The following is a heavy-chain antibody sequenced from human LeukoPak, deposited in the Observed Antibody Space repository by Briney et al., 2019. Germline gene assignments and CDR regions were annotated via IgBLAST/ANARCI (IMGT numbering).Heavy chain of an antibody. CDR3: ARDSSEFRSLIPH. Sequence: SVKVSCKASGGTFSNYAISWVRQAPGQGLEWMGGIIPIFGTAKYAQKFQGRVTITADESTSTAYMELSSLRPEDTAVYYCARDSSEFRSLIPHWGQGTLVTVSS. D-gene: IGHD2-21*01. V-gene: IGHV1-69*13. J-gene: IGHJ1*01. CDR1: GGTFSNYA. CDR2: IIPIFGTA.